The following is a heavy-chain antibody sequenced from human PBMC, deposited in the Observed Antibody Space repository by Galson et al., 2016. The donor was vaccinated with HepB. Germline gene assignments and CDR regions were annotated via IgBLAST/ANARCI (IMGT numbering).Heavy chain of an antibody. CDR1: GFTFSFSAYG. CDR3: AKDRDNLVLRYFDWLFTTPFDY. D-gene: IGHD3-9*01. CDR2: ISGDGLTT. J-gene: IGHJ4*02. Sequence: SLRLSCAASGFTFSFSAYGMHWVRQAPGKGLEYVSAISGDGLTTYYADSVKGRFTISRDNSKNTLYLQMNSLRAEDTAVYYCAKDRDNLVLRYFDWLFTTPFDYWGQGTLVTVSS. V-gene: IGHV3-64*04.